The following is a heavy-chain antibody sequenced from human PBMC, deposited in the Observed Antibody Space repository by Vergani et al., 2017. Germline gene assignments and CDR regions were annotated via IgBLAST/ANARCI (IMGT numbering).Heavy chain of an antibody. CDR1: GFTFSSYW. V-gene: IGHV3-74*01. CDR3: AREGDYNAGPPAHDAFDI. J-gene: IGHJ3*02. CDR2: INSDGSST. D-gene: IGHD4-17*01. Sequence: EVQLVESGGGLVQPGGSLRLSCAASGFTFSSYWMHWVRQAPGKGLVWVSRINSDGSSTSYADSVKGRFTISRDNAKNTLYLQMNSLRAEDTAVYYCAREGDYNAGPPAHDAFDIWGQGTMVTVSS.